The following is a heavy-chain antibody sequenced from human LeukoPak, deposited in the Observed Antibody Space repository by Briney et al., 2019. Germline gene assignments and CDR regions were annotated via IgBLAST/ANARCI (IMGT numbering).Heavy chain of an antibody. CDR1: GYTFTSYE. Sequence: ASVRVSCKASGYTFTSYEINWVRQATGQGLEWMGWMNTNSGNTGYAQKFQGRVTMTRNTSISTAYMELSSLRSEDTAVYYCARGLRSGGLLWFREFMPPGIGHNYYYYYMDVWGKGTTVTVSS. J-gene: IGHJ6*03. D-gene: IGHD3-10*01. CDR3: ARGLRSGGLLWFREFMPPGIGHNYYYYYMDV. CDR2: MNTNSGNT. V-gene: IGHV1-8*01.